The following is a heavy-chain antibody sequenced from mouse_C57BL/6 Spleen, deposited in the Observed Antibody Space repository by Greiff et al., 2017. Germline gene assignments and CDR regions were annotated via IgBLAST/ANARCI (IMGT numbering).Heavy chain of an antibody. D-gene: IGHD2-3*01. CDR1: GYTSTSYW. J-gene: IGHJ4*01. Sequence: QVQLQQPGAELVKPGASVKLSCKASGYTSTSYWMHWVKQRPGQGLEWIGMIHPNSGSTNYNEKFKSKATLTVDKSSSTAYMQLSSLTSEDSAVYYCARYDGYYLDYWGQGTSVTVSS. V-gene: IGHV1-64*01. CDR3: ARYDGYYLDY. CDR2: IHPNSGST.